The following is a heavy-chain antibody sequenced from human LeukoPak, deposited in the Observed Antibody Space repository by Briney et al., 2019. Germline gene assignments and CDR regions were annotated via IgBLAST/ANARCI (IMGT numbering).Heavy chain of an antibody. Sequence: SVKVSCKVSGGTFSSYAISWVRRAPGQGLEWMGRIIPIFGTANYAQKFQGRVTITTDESTSTAYMELSSLRSEDTAVYYCARDHYGDYARFDYWGQGTLVTVS. J-gene: IGHJ4*02. D-gene: IGHD4-17*01. CDR1: GGTFSSYA. V-gene: IGHV1-69*05. CDR3: ARDHYGDYARFDY. CDR2: IIPIFGTA.